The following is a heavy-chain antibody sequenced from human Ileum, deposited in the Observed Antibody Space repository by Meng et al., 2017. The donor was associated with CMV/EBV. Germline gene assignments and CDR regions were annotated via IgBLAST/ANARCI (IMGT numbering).Heavy chain of an antibody. V-gene: IGHV3-30*03. CDR1: FTFSTYG. Sequence: FTFSTYGMHWVRKTRGKGLEWVAVISYDGNNEYYEDSVESRFTVTGDNSENTLYLRVNSVRADDTDVYYCARGQGIAVGDIGRYFDYRGQGTLVTVSS. CDR2: ISYDGNNE. D-gene: IGHD6-19*01. J-gene: IGHJ4*02. CDR3: ARGQGIAVGDIGRYFDY.